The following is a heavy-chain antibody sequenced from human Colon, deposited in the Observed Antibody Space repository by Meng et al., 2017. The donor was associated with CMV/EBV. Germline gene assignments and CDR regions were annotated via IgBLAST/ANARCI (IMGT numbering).Heavy chain of an antibody. Sequence: GESLKVSCKVSGHPLSALSIHWVRQAPGKGLEWVGGFDPEDGETLYAQKFQGRVTLTEDTSTDTGYMDLRSLTSEDTAVYYCVTGVRTPFLYWGQGTLVTVSS. CDR3: VTGVRTPFLY. D-gene: IGHD7-27*01. CDR2: FDPEDGET. J-gene: IGHJ4*02. CDR1: GHPLSALS. V-gene: IGHV1-24*01.